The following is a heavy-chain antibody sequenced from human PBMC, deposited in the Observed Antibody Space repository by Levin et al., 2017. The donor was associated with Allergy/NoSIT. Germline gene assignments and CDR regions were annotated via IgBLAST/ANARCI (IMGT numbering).Heavy chain of an antibody. CDR2: IYWDDDE. V-gene: IGHV2-5*02. Sequence: QTLSLTCTFSGFSLSTTGVGVAWIRQPPGKALEWLALIYWDDDERYRPSLKSRLTITKDTSKNQVVLTMTNMDPVDTATYYCAHRRGRLYGYYWGQGILVTVSS. J-gene: IGHJ4*02. D-gene: IGHD3-10*01. CDR1: GFSLSTTGVG. CDR3: AHRRGRLYGYY.